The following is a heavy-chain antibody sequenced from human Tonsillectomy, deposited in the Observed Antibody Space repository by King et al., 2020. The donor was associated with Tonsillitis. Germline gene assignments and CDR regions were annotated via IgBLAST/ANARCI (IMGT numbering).Heavy chain of an antibody. V-gene: IGHV4-30-2*04. D-gene: IGHD5-12*01. CDR3: ARRNGYNRFDY. Sequence: RVTISVDTSKNQFSLKLSSVTAADTAVYYCARRNGYNRFDYWGQGTLVTVS. J-gene: IGHJ4*02.